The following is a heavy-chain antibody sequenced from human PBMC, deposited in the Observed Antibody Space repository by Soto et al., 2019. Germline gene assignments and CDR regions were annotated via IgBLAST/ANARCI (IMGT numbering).Heavy chain of an antibody. V-gene: IGHV3-74*01. J-gene: IGHJ4*02. CDR2: INSDGSST. Sequence: EVQLVESGGGLVQPGGSLRLSCAASGFTFSSYWMHWVRQAPGKGLVWVSRINSDGSSTSYADSVKGRFTISRDNAKNTLYLKMNSLRAEDTAVYYCARSHGDPAQFDYWGQGTLVTVSS. D-gene: IGHD4-17*01. CDR1: GFTFSSYW. CDR3: ARSHGDPAQFDY.